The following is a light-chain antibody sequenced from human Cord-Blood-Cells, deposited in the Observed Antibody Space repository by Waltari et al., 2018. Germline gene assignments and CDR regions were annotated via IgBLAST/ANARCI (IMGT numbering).Light chain of an antibody. V-gene: IGLV2-23*02. Sequence: QSALTQPASVSGSPGQSITISCTGTSSDVGGYNLVSCYQQHPGKAPKLMIYEVSKRPSGVSNRFSGSKSGNTASLTISGLQAEDEADYYCCSYAGSSTFHVVFGGGTKLTVL. CDR1: SSDVGGYNL. CDR2: EVS. J-gene: IGLJ2*01. CDR3: CSYAGSSTFHVV.